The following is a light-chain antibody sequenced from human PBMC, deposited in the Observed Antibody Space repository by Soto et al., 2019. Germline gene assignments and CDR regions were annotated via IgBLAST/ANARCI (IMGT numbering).Light chain of an antibody. V-gene: IGKV3-20*01. CDR1: QSVSSSY. Sequence: IVLTQSPGNLSLSPGERATLSCRASQSVSSSYLAWYQQRPGQATRLLIFGASYRATGIPDRFSGSGSGTDFTLTISRLEPEDFAVYYCQHYSSSPPEFTFGPGTKVDSK. CDR2: GAS. J-gene: IGKJ3*01. CDR3: QHYSSSPPEFT.